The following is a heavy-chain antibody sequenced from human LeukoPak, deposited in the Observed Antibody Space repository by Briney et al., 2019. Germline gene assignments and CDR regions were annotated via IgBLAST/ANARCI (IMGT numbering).Heavy chain of an antibody. CDR3: ARAVPRSRGRYFDY. Sequence: PSETLSLTCAVYGGSFSGYYWSWIRQPPGKGLEWIGEINHSGSTNYNPSLKSRVTISVDTSKNQFSLKLSSVTAADTAVYYCARAVPRSRGRYFDYWGQGTLVTVSS. CDR2: INHSGST. V-gene: IGHV4-34*01. J-gene: IGHJ4*02. CDR1: GGSFSGYY. D-gene: IGHD1-26*01.